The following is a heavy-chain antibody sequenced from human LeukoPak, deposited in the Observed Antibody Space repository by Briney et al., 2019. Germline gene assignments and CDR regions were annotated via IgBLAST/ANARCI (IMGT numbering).Heavy chain of an antibody. J-gene: IGHJ4*02. CDR1: GGSISSYY. D-gene: IGHD2-15*01. CDR2: IYTSGSA. Sequence: SETLSLTCTVSGGSISSYYWSWIRQPAGEGLEWIGRIYTSGSANYNPSLKSRVTMPVDTSKNRFSLKLNSVAAAATAGYYAAGRLGGWDYWGQGTLVTVSS. V-gene: IGHV4-4*07. CDR3: AGRLGGWDY.